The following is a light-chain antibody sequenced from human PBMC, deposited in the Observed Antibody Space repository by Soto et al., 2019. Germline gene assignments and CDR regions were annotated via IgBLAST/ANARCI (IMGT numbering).Light chain of an antibody. Sequence: DIQMTQSPSTLSASVGDRVTITCRASQSISTWLAWYQQKPGKAPKLLIYLASTLESGVPSRFSGGGSGTEFTLTISSLQPDDFATYYCQQYHNFPWTTFGQGTKVDIK. J-gene: IGKJ1*01. CDR2: LAS. CDR1: QSISTW. CDR3: QQYHNFPWTT. V-gene: IGKV1-5*03.